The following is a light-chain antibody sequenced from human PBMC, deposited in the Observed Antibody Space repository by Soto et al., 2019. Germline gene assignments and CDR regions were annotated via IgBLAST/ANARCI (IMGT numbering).Light chain of an antibody. V-gene: IGLV2-23*01. J-gene: IGLJ1*01. CDR2: EGS. CDR3: CSYAGTSTYV. Sequence: QSVLTQPASVSESPGQSITISCTGTSSDVGNYNLVSWYQQHPGKAPKLMIYEGSKRPSGVSDRFFGSKSGNTASLTISGLQAEDEADYYCCSYAGTSTYVFGTGTKLTVL. CDR1: SSDVGNYNL.